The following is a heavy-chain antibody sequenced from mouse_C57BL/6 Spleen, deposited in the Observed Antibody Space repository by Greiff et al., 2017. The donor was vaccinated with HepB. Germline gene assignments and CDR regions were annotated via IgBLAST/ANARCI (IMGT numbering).Heavy chain of an antibody. CDR2: IYPGSGNT. V-gene: IGHV1-76*01. CDR1: GYTFTDYY. D-gene: IGHD2-1*01. CDR3: AKIYYGNPYYAMDY. Sequence: QVHVKQSGAELVRPGASVKLSCKASGYTFTDYYINWVKQRPGQGLEWIARIYPGSGNTYYNEKFKGKATLTAEKSSSTAYMQLSSLTSEDSAVYFCAKIYYGNPYYAMDYWGQGTSVTVSS. J-gene: IGHJ4*01.